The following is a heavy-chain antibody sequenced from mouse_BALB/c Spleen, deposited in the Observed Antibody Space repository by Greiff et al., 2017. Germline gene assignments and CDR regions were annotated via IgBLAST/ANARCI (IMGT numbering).Heavy chain of an antibody. V-gene: IGHV5-17*02. CDR3: ARFSNYYGSSYEGFAY. CDR1: GFTFSSFG. Sequence: EVQRVESGGGLVQPGGSRKLSCAASGFTFSSFGMHWVRQAPEKGLEWVAYISSGSSTIYYADTVKGRFTISRDNPKNTLFLQMTSLRSEDTAMYYCARFSNYYGSSYEGFAYWGQGTLVTVSA. J-gene: IGHJ3*01. D-gene: IGHD1-1*01. CDR2: ISSGSSTI.